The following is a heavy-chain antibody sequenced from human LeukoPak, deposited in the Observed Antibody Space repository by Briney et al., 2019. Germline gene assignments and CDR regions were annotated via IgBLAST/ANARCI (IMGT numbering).Heavy chain of an antibody. CDR3: ARGTGDLAP. CDR2: INAGDGST. V-gene: IGHV1-3*01. D-gene: IGHD1-26*01. CDR1: GYIFTSYV. Sequence: ASVKVSCKASGYIFTSYVMHWVRQAPGQRLEWMGWINAGDGSTKYSQNLQGRVTITRDTPASTVYMELSSLRSEDTAVYYCARGTGDLAPWGQGTLVTVSS. J-gene: IGHJ5*02.